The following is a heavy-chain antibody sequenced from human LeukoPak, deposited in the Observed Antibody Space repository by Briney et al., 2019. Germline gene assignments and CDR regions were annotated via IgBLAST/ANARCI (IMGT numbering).Heavy chain of an antibody. Sequence: GASVKVSCKASGYTFTGYYMHWVRQAPGQGLEWMGRINPNSGGTNYAQKFQGGVTMTRDTSIGTAYMELSRLRSDDTAVYYCARGREAGPYYYYYMDVWGKGTTVTVSS. CDR2: INPNSGGT. J-gene: IGHJ6*03. V-gene: IGHV1-2*06. CDR3: ARGREAGPYYYYYMDV. CDR1: GYTFTGYY. D-gene: IGHD3-10*01.